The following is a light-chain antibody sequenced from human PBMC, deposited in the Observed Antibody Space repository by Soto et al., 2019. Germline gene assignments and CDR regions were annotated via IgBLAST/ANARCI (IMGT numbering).Light chain of an antibody. CDR2: GAS. Sequence: EIVLTQSPGTLSLSPGERATLSCRASQSVGNNYLAWYQQKPGQAPRLLIYGASSRATGIPDRFSGSGSGTDFIFTITSLEPEDFAVYSCQQYGSSGSTFGQGTKV. CDR3: QQYGSSGST. J-gene: IGKJ1*01. CDR1: QSVGNNY. V-gene: IGKV3-20*01.